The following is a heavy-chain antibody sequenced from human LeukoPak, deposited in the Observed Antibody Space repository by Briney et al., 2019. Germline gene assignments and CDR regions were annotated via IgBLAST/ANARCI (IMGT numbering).Heavy chain of an antibody. CDR2: IYSGGST. J-gene: IGHJ4*02. CDR1: GFTVSSTY. Sequence: GGSLRLSCAASGFTVSSTYMTWVRQAPGKGLEWVSLIYSGGSTIYADSVKGRFTLSRDNSKNTVYLQMNSLRAEDTAVYYCARDRSGDSTAYYTDYWGQGTLVTVSS. V-gene: IGHV3-66*01. D-gene: IGHD3-22*01. CDR3: ARDRSGDSTAYYTDY.